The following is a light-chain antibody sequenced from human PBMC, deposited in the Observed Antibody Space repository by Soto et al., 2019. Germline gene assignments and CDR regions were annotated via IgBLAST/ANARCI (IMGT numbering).Light chain of an antibody. Sequence: QSALTQPASVSGSPGQSITISCTGTSSDVGGYNSVSWYQQHPGKAPKLMIYEVSNRPSGVSNRFSGSKSGITASLTISGLQAEEEADYYCSSYTTSSTLLYVFGTGTKLTVL. CDR1: SSDVGGYNS. CDR3: SSYTTSSTLLYV. CDR2: EVS. V-gene: IGLV2-14*01. J-gene: IGLJ1*01.